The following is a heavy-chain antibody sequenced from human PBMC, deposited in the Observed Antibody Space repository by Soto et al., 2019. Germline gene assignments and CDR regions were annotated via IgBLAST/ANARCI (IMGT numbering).Heavy chain of an antibody. CDR3: AREDV. J-gene: IGHJ6*02. CDR2: IKQDGSEQ. CDR1: GFTFSGYW. Sequence: EVQLVESGGGLVQPGGSLRLSCAASGFTFSGYWVSWVRQAPGKGLEWVANIKQDGSEQFYVDSVKGRFTISRDNAKNSLYLQMNSLRAEDTAVYYFAREDVWGQGTTVTVSS. V-gene: IGHV3-7*05.